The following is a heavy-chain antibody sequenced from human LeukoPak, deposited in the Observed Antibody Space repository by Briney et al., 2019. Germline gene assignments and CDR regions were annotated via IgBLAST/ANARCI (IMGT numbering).Heavy chain of an antibody. D-gene: IGHD3-3*01. CDR1: GYTFTSYD. Sequence: GASVKVSCRASGYTFTSYDINWVRQATGQGLEWMGRMNPNSDNTDYAQKFQGRVTMTRDTSISTAYMELSSLRSEDTAVYYCVRGKGEVWGTWSGSYTTRYYYGMDVWGQGTTVTVSS. CDR3: VRGKGEVWGTWSGSYTTRYYYGMDV. V-gene: IGHV1-8*01. CDR2: MNPNSDNT. J-gene: IGHJ6*02.